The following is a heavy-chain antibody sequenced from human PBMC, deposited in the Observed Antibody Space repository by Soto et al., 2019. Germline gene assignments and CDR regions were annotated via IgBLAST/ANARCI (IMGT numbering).Heavy chain of an antibody. CDR2: IYYRGRT. Sequence: QVQLQESGPGLVKPSETLSLTCTVSGGSISSYYWSWIRQPPGKGLERIGYIYYRGRTNYNPSLKSRVSISVDTSNNQFSLKLSAVTAADTAVYYCARHKLLCFGEFPTYYYYMDVWGKGTTVTVSS. D-gene: IGHD3-10*01. J-gene: IGHJ6*03. CDR1: GGSISSYY. V-gene: IGHV4-59*08. CDR3: ARHKLLCFGEFPTYYYYMDV.